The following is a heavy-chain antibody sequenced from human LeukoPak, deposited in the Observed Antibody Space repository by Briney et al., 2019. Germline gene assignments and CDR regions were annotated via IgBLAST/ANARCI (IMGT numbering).Heavy chain of an antibody. CDR3: AKPMVRGVYWFDP. CDR2: INPNSGGT. D-gene: IGHD3-10*01. Sequence: ASVKVSCKASGYSFTAYYMHWVRQAPGQGLEWMGWINPNSGGTNYAQKFQGRVTMTRDTSISTAYMELSRLRSDDTAVYYCAKPMVRGVYWFDPWGQGTLVTVSS. CDR1: GYSFTAYY. V-gene: IGHV1-2*02. J-gene: IGHJ5*02.